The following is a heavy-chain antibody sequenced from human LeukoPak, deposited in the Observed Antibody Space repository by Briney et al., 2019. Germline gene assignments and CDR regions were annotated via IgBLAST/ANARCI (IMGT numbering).Heavy chain of an antibody. CDR1: GFTFSNHG. CDR2: ISPSGDIT. J-gene: IGHJ4*02. V-gene: IGHV3-23*01. D-gene: IGHD2-2*01. CDR3: AKDRFGCSSTSCYSLDY. Sequence: PGGSLRLSCAASGFTFSNHGMNWVRQAPGKGLEWVSGISPSGDITYYADSVKGRFTISRDNSKNTLYLQMNSLRAEDTAVYYCAKDRFGCSSTSCYSLDYWGQGTLVTVSS.